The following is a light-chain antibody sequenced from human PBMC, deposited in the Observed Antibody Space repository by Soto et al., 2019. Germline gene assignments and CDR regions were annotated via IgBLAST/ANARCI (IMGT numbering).Light chain of an antibody. Sequence: QSVLTQPPSTSGTPGQRVTISCSGSSSNIGSNHVYSYQQFPGMAPKLLMYRSDQRPTGVPDRFSGSKSGTSASLAISGLRSDDEADYYCSARDDSRSGVVFGGGTQLTVL. V-gene: IGLV1-47*01. CDR1: SSNIGSNH. J-gene: IGLJ2*01. CDR3: SARDDSRSGVV. CDR2: RSD.